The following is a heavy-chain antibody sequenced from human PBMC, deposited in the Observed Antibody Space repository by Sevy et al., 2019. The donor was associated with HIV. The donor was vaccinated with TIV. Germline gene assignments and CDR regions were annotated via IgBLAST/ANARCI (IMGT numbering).Heavy chain of an antibody. J-gene: IGHJ4*02. Sequence: GGSLRLSCAASGFTFSDYYMSWIRHAPGKGLEWVSYISSSGSTIYYADSVKGRFTISRDNAKNSLYLQMNSLRAEDTAVYYCARDINDRDGYNDPALDYWGQGTLVTVSS. D-gene: IGHD5-12*01. V-gene: IGHV3-11*01. CDR1: GFTFSDYY. CDR2: ISSSGSTI. CDR3: ARDINDRDGYNDPALDY.